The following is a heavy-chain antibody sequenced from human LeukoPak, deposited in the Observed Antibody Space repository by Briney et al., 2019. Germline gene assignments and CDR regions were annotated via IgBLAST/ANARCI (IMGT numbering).Heavy chain of an antibody. CDR1: GGSISSYY. CDR2: IYTSGST. CDR3: ARDHPPGNFYDY. Sequence: SETLSLTCTVSGGSISSYYWSWIRQPAGKGLEWIGRIYTSGSTNYNPSPKSRVTMSVDTSKNQFSLELSSVTAADTAVYYCARDHPPGNFYDYWGQGTLVTVSS. D-gene: IGHD2/OR15-2a*01. J-gene: IGHJ4*02. V-gene: IGHV4-4*07.